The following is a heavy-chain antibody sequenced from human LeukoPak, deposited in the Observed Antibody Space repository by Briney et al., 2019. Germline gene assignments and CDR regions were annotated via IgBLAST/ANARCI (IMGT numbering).Heavy chain of an antibody. V-gene: IGHV4-59*01. J-gene: IGHJ3*02. CDR3: ARDPHFLVVVTATSMSAFDI. D-gene: IGHD2-21*02. CDR1: GGSISSYY. Sequence: SETLSLTCTVSGGSISSYYWSWIRQPPGKGLEWIGYIYYSGSTNYNPSLKSRVTISVDTSKNQFSLKLSSVTAADTAVYYCARDPHFLVVVTATSMSAFDIWGQGTMVTVSS. CDR2: IYYSGST.